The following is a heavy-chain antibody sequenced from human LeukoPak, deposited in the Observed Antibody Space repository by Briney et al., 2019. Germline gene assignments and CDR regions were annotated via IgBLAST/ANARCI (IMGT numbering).Heavy chain of an antibody. D-gene: IGHD2/OR15-2a*01. V-gene: IGHV1-24*01. CDR1: GNTFTDLS. CDR2: YDPGDVET. CDR3: ATDFYRGRQFDY. Sequence: ASVKVSCKVSGNTFTDLSMNWVRQAPGEGVEWMGGYDPGDVETIYAQKFQGRVTMTEDTSTATAYMDLSSLRPDDTAVYYCATDFYRGRQFDYWGQGTLVTVSS. J-gene: IGHJ4*02.